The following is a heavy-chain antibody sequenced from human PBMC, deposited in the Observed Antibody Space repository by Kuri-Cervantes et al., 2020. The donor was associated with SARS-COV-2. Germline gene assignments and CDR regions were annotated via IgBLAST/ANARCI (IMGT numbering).Heavy chain of an antibody. CDR2: IIPILGTA. V-gene: IGHV1-69*04. CDR3: ARVSWGEWELRGHDAFDI. D-gene: IGHD1-26*01. Sequence: SVKVSCKASGGTFGSYAISWVRQAPGQGLEWMGRIIPILGTANYAQKFQGRVTITADKSTSTAYMKLSSLRSEDTAVYYCARVSWGEWELRGHDAFDIWGQGTMVTVSS. J-gene: IGHJ3*02. CDR1: GGTFGSYA.